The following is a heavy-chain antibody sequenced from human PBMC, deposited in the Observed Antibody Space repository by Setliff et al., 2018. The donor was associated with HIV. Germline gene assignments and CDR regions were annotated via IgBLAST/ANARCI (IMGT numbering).Heavy chain of an antibody. Sequence: GGSLRLSCAASGFTFSSYAMHWVRQAPGKGLEWVAVISYDGSNKFYADSVKGRFTISRDKSKSTLYLQMNSLRVEDTAVYYCARVWAMQQLVPGYWGQGTLVTVSS. CDR1: GFTFSSYA. CDR3: ARVWAMQQLVPGY. J-gene: IGHJ4*02. CDR2: ISYDGSNK. V-gene: IGHV3-30*01. D-gene: IGHD6-6*01.